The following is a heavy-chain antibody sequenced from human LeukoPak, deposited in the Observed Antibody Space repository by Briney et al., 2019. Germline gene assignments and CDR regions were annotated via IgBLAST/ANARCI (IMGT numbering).Heavy chain of an antibody. V-gene: IGHV4-34*01. Sequence: SETLSLTCAVYGGSFSGYYWSWIRQPPGKGLEWIGETNHSGSTYYNPSLKSRVTISVDTSKNQFSLKLSSVTAADTAVYYCARDLFSPTVAFDYWGQGTLVTVSS. CDR1: GGSFSGYY. J-gene: IGHJ4*02. CDR3: ARDLFSPTVAFDY. D-gene: IGHD4-23*01. CDR2: TNHSGST.